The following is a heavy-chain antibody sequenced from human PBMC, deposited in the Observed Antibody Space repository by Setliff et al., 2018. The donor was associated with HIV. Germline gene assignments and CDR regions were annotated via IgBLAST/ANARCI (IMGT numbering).Heavy chain of an antibody. D-gene: IGHD2-2*01. CDR3: ASPQPQGANQLLWSFDS. CDR1: GYTFTGYS. V-gene: IGHV1-2*06. CDR2: INPNSSDT. J-gene: IGHJ4*02. Sequence: ASVKVSCKASGYTFTGYSINWGRRAPGQGLEWMGRINPNSSDTNYTQSFQGRVTMTRDRSINTAYMELSSLRSEDTAVYYCASPQPQGANQLLWSFDSWGQGALVTVSS.